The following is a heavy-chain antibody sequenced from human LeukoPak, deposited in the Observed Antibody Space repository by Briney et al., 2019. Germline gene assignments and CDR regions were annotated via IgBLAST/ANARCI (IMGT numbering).Heavy chain of an antibody. CDR3: ARDSLVGSGWYSELPMHYGMDV. CDR2: INPNSGGT. CDR1: GYTFTGYY. Sequence: ASVKVSCKASGYTFTGYYMHWVRQAPGQGLEWMGWINPNSGGTNYAQKFQGWVTMTRDTSISTAYMELSRLRSDDTAVYYCARDSLVGSGWYSELPMHYGMDVWGQGTTVTVSS. J-gene: IGHJ6*02. D-gene: IGHD6-19*01. V-gene: IGHV1-2*04.